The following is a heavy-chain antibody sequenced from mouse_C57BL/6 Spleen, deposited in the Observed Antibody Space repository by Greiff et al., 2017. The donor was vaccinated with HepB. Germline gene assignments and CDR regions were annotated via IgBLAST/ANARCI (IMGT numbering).Heavy chain of an antibody. CDR3: AREGIGGFDY. J-gene: IGHJ2*01. Sequence: EVQRVESGPELVKPGASVKMSCKASGYTFTDYNMHWVKQSHGKSLEWIGNINPNNGGTSYNQKFKGKATLTVNKSSSTAYMELRSLTSEDSAVYYCAREGIGGFDYWGQGTTLTVSS. CDR2: INPNNGGT. V-gene: IGHV1-22*01. CDR1: GYTFTDYN. D-gene: IGHD2-14*01.